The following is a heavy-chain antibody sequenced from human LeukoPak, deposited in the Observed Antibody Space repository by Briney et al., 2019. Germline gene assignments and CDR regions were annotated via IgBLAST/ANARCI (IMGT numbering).Heavy chain of an antibody. CDR2: IYYSGRT. CDR1: GDSVSRSDSY. CDR3: ARRRYYDGSGYLE. V-gene: IGHV4-39*01. Sequence: SETLSLTCSASGDSVSRSDSYWDWIRQPPGKGLEWIGTIYYSGRTYYSPSLKSRVTMSVDPSNNQFSLNLRSVTAADTAVCYCARRRYYDGSGYLEWGQGTLLSVSS. J-gene: IGHJ1*01. D-gene: IGHD3-22*01.